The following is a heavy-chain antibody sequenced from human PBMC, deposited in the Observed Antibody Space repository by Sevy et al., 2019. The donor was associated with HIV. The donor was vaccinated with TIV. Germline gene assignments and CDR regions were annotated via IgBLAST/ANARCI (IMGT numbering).Heavy chain of an antibody. CDR2: IYSGGST. J-gene: IGHJ4*02. V-gene: IGHV3-53*01. CDR1: GFTVSSNY. Sequence: GGSLRLSCAASGFTVSSNYMSWVRQAPGKGLEWVSVIYSGGSTYYADSVKGRFTISRDNSKNTLYLQMNSLRDEDTAVYYCARVLRIDCSGGSCYPFDYWGQGTLVTVSS. CDR3: ARVLRIDCSGGSCYPFDY. D-gene: IGHD2-15*01.